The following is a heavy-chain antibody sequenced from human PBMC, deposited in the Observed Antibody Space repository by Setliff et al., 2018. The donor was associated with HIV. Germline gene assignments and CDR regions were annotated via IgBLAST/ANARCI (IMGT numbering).Heavy chain of an antibody. CDR3: ARGPPSDHFFYMDV. J-gene: IGHJ6*03. V-gene: IGHV3-7*03. CDR2: IKEDGSED. Sequence: LRLSCEASGFPFNEFWMSWVRQAPGQGLEWVANIKEDGSEDFYVGSVEGRFTISRDNTKGSLYLQMDNLGVEDTALYYCARGPPSDHFFYMDVWGPGTTVTVSS. CDR1: GFPFNEFW.